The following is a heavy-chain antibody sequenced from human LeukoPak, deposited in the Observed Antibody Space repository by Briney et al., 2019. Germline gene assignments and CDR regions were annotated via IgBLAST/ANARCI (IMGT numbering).Heavy chain of an antibody. CDR3: AKASGGDCRGITCLYYFDA. V-gene: IGHV3-23*01. CDR2: LNSGGKA. D-gene: IGHD2-15*01. J-gene: IGHJ4*02. CDR1: GFIFSHYG. Sequence: GGSLRLSCAASGFIFSHYGMTWVPQAPGKGLEWVSSLNSGGKAYYADSVKDRFAISRDNDKTTLYLQMFGLRAEDTATYYCAKASGGDCRGITCLYYFDAWGQGTPVTVSS.